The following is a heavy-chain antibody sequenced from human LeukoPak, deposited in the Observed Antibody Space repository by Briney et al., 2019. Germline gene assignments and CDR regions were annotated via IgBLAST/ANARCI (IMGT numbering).Heavy chain of an antibody. V-gene: IGHV4-34*01. CDR1: GGSFSGYY. J-gene: IGHJ3*02. CDR2: INHSGST. Sequence: PSETLSLTCAVYGGSFSGYYWSWIRQPPGKGLEWIGEINHSGSTNYNPSLKSRVTISVDTSKSQFSLKLSSVTAADTAVYYCARRSIGWTTGTYDAFDIWGQGTMVTVSS. CDR3: ARRSIGWTTGTYDAFDI. D-gene: IGHD4-17*01.